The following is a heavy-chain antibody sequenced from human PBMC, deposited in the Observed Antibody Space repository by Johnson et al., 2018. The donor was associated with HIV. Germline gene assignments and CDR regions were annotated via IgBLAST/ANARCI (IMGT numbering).Heavy chain of an antibody. D-gene: IGHD1-26*01. J-gene: IGHJ3*02. Sequence: VQLVESGGGVVQPGRSLRLSCAASGFTVSSNYMSWVRQAPGKGLEWVSGINWNGDSTGFADSVKGRFTISRDNAKNSLYLQMNSLRAEDTALYYCARDLIGRELRGAFDIWGQGTMVTVSS. CDR2: INWNGDST. CDR1: GFTVSSNY. V-gene: IGHV3-20*04. CDR3: ARDLIGRELRGAFDI.